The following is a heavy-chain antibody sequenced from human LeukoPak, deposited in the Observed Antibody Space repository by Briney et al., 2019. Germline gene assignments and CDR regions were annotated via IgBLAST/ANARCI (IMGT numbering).Heavy chain of an antibody. CDR2: IIPIFGTA. Sequence: ASVKVSCKASGGTFSSYAISWVRQAPGQGLEWMGGIIPIFGTANYAQKFQGRVTITADESTSTAYMELSSLRAEDTAVYYCARDWSTYYYGSGALEYWGQGTLVTVSS. CDR1: GGTFSSYA. D-gene: IGHD3-10*01. CDR3: ARDWSTYYYGSGALEY. V-gene: IGHV1-69*13. J-gene: IGHJ4*02.